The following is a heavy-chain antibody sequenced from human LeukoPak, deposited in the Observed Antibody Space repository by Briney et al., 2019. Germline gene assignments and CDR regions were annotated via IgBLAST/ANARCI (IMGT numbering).Heavy chain of an antibody. V-gene: IGHV4-59*13. CDR2: IYYTGST. CDR3: ARLRGNYFPDF. D-gene: IGHD2/OR15-2a*01. Sequence: SETLSLTCTVSGGSMSGYYWTWIRQPPGKGLEWIAYIYYTGSTSYNPSLESRVTISVDTSKNQFSLRLRSVAAADTAVYYCARLRGNYFPDFWGQGTLVTVSS. CDR1: GGSMSGYY. J-gene: IGHJ4*02.